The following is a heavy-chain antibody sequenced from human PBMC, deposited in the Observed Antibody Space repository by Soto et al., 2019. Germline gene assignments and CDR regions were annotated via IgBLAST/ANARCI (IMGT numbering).Heavy chain of an antibody. CDR3: ARGKIAARMYYYYYYMDV. Sequence: LETHPLTSTVYGGSCIGYYWSWIRQPTGKGLEWIGEINHSGSTNYNPSLKSRVTISVDTSKNQFSLKLSSVTAADTAMYYCARGKIAARMYYYYYYMDVWGKGTTVTVSS. CDR2: INHSGST. D-gene: IGHD6-6*01. V-gene: IGHV4-34*01. J-gene: IGHJ6*03. CDR1: GGSCIGYY.